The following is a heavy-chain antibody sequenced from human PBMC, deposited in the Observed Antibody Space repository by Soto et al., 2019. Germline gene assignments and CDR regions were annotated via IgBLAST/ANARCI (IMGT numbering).Heavy chain of an antibody. CDR2: IYHSGST. Sequence: PSETLSLTCAVSGCSISSGYYWGWIRQPPGKGLEWIGSIYHSGSTYYNPSLKSRVTISVDTSKNQFSLKLSSVTAADTAVYYCARDKDYDFWSGTFDPWGQGTLVTVSS. V-gene: IGHV4-38-2*02. J-gene: IGHJ5*02. CDR3: ARDKDYDFWSGTFDP. D-gene: IGHD3-3*01. CDR1: GCSISSGYY.